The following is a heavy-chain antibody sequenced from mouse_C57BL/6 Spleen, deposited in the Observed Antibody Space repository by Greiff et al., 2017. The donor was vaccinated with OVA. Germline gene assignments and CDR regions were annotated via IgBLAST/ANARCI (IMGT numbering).Heavy chain of an antibody. CDR2: IDPSDSET. D-gene: IGHD1-1*01. Sequence: QVQLQQPGAELVRPGSSVKLSCKASGYTFTSYWMHWVKQRPIQGLEWIGNIDPSDSETHYNQKFKDKATLTVDKSSSTAYMQLSSLTSEDSAVYYCASGITTVVAPYYPMDYWGQGTSVTVSS. CDR3: ASGITTVVAPYYPMDY. V-gene: IGHV1-52*01. J-gene: IGHJ4*01. CDR1: GYTFTSYW.